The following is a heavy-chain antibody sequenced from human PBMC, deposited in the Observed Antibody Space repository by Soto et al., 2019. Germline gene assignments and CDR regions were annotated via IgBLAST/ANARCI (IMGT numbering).Heavy chain of an antibody. V-gene: IGHV1-69*01. J-gene: IGHJ1*01. Sequence: QVQLVQSGAEVKKPGSSVKVSCKASGGTFSSYAISWVRQAPGQGLEWMGGIIPIFGTANYAQKFQGRVTITADESTSTAYIELSSLRSEDTAVYYCARGVRDYYDSSGYYGAEYFQHWGQGTLVTVSS. D-gene: IGHD3-22*01. CDR3: ARGVRDYYDSSGYYGAEYFQH. CDR1: GGTFSSYA. CDR2: IIPIFGTA.